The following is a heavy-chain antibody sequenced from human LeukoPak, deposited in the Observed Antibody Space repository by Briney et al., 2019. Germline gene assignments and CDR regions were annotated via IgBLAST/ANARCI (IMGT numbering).Heavy chain of an antibody. CDR3: ARGRVCTVVRGYLDY. CDR1: GYTFTNYD. Sequence: ASVKVSCKASGYTFTNYDILWVRQATGQGPEWMGWMNSNSGNTDYAQKFQGRVTMTRDTSIKTAYMELHSLTSDDTAGYYCARGRVCTVVRGYLDYWGQGTLVTVPS. J-gene: IGHJ4*02. D-gene: IGHD3-10*01. V-gene: IGHV1-8*01. CDR2: MNSNSGNT.